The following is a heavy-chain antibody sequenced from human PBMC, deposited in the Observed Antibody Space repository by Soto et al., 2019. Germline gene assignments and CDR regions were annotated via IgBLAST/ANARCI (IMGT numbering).Heavy chain of an antibody. CDR1: GYTFTSYA. J-gene: IGHJ4*02. D-gene: IGHD3-22*01. Sequence: ASVKVSCKASGYTFTSYAMHWVRQAPGQRLEWMGWINAGNGNTKYSQKFQGRVTMTRDTSTSTVYMELSSLRSEDTAVYYCARGLDYYGSSGPAPTDYWGQGTLVTVSS. CDR2: INAGNGNT. V-gene: IGHV1-3*01. CDR3: ARGLDYYGSSGPAPTDY.